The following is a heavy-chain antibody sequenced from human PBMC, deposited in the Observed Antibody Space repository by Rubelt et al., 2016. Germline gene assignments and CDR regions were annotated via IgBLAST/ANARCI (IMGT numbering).Heavy chain of an antibody. Sequence: VQLQESGPGLVKPSETLSLTCTVSGASMNSHYWNWIRQPAGKGLEWIGRIHTSGSTNYNPSFQSRVTMSVDTSKSQFSLKRSSVTAADTAGGYCATAPRGKAYFDFWARGTLVTVSS. CDR1: GASMNSHY. CDR3: ATAPRGKAYFDF. V-gene: IGHV4-4*07. CDR2: IHTSGST. D-gene: IGHD3-10*01. J-gene: IGHJ2*01.